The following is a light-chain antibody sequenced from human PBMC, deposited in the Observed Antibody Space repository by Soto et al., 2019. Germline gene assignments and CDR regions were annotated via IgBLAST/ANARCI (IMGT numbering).Light chain of an antibody. CDR3: QSYGSTLSGLYV. Sequence: QPVLTQPPSMSGAPGQRVTISCTGTSANIGAGYDVHWYQQLPGMAPKLLIYGNNKRPSGVPDRFSGSKSGTSASLAITGLQAEDEADYYCQSYGSTLSGLYVLGTGTKLTVL. CDR2: GNN. J-gene: IGLJ1*01. V-gene: IGLV1-40*01. CDR1: SANIGAGYD.